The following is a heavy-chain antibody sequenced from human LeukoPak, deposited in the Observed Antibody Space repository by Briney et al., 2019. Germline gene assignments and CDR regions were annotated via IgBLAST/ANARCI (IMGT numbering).Heavy chain of an antibody. Sequence: SETLSLTCTVSGGSISSYYWSWIRQPAGKGLEWIGRIYTSGSTNYNPSLKSRVTMSVDTSKNQFSLKLSSVTAADTAVYYCAGGSFGVVIPYYYYYMDVWGKGTTVTVSS. D-gene: IGHD3-3*01. CDR2: IYTSGST. V-gene: IGHV4-4*07. CDR3: AGGSFGVVIPYYYYYMDV. CDR1: GGSISSYY. J-gene: IGHJ6*03.